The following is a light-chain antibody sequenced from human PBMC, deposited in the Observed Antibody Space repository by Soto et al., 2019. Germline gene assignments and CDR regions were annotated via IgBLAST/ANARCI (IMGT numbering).Light chain of an antibody. CDR1: QSIGSW. CDR3: QQYNPYTWT. V-gene: IGKV1-5*01. Sequence: DIQMTQSPSTLSASVGDTVTVTCRASQSIGSWLAWYQQKPGKAPRLLIYDASSLESGVPSRFSGSGSGTEFTLTISSLQPDDFATYYCQQYNPYTWTFGHGTKVDIK. CDR2: DAS. J-gene: IGKJ1*01.